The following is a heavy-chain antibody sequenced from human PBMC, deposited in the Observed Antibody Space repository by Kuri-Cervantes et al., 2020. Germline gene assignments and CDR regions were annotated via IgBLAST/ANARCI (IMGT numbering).Heavy chain of an antibody. CDR1: GGSISSYY. Sequence: SETLSLTCTVSGGSISSYYWSWIRQTPGKGLEWIGYIYYSGTTNYNPSLKSRVTMSVDTPKNQFPLKLTSVTAADTAVYYCARGSGWYGYWGQGTLVTVSS. D-gene: IGHD6-19*01. CDR2: IYYSGTT. CDR3: ARGSGWYGY. V-gene: IGHV4-59*13. J-gene: IGHJ4*02.